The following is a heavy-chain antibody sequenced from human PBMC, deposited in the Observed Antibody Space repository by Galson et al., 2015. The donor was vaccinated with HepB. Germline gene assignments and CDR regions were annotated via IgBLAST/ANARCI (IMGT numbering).Heavy chain of an antibody. CDR3: ASSLAEGYGMDV. CDR2: INSDGSST. V-gene: IGHV3-74*01. CDR1: GFTFSSYW. Sequence: SLRLSCAASGFTFSSYWMHWVRQAPGKGLVWVSRINSDGSSTSYADSVKGRFTISRDNAKNTLYLQMNSLRAEDTAVYYCASSLAEGYGMDVWGQGTTVTVSS. J-gene: IGHJ6*02.